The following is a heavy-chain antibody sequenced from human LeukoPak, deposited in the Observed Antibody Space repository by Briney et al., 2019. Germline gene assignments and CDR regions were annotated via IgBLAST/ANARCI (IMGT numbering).Heavy chain of an antibody. Sequence: GASVKVSCKASGGTFSSYAISWVRQAPGQGLEWMGGIIPIFGTANYAQKFQGRVTITADESASTAYMELSSLRSEDTAVYYCARGDYSSSWYYYYMDVWGKGTTVTVSS. CDR3: ARGDYSSSWYYYYMDV. V-gene: IGHV1-69*13. CDR2: IIPIFGTA. D-gene: IGHD6-13*01. CDR1: GGTFSSYA. J-gene: IGHJ6*03.